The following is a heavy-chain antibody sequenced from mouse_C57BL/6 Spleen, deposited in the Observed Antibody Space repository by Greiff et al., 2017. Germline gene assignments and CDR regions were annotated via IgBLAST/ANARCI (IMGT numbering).Heavy chain of an antibody. CDR2: IYWDDDK. V-gene: IGHV8-12*01. D-gene: IGHD1-1*01. J-gene: IGHJ4*01. CDR1: GFSLSTSGMG. Sequence: QVTLKESGPGILQSSQTLSLTCSFSGFSLSTSGMGVSWIRQPSGKGLEWLAHIYWDDDKRYNPSLKSRLTISKDTSRNQVFLKITSVDTADTATYYCARADYYGSDYYAMDYWGQGTSVTVSS. CDR3: ARADYYGSDYYAMDY.